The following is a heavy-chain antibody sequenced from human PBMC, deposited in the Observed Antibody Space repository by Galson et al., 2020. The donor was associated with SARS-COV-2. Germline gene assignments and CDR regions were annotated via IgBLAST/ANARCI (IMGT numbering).Heavy chain of an antibody. J-gene: IGHJ4*02. CDR1: GFTFSSYA. CDR2: ITYDGTTR. D-gene: IGHD3-3*01. V-gene: IGHV3-30*04. Sequence: GGSLRLSCAASGFTFSSYAMHWVRQAPGKGLEWVAIITYDGTTRYNSDSVKGRFTISRDNSKNTVYLQMNSLRPEDAAVYYCARETDDETRSGCDYWGQGTLVTVSS. CDR3: ARETDDETRSGCDY.